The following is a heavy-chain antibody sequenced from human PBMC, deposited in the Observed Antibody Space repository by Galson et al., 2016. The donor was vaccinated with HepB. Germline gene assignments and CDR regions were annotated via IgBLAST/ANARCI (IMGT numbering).Heavy chain of an antibody. CDR1: GNYFTTYG. V-gene: IGHV1-18*01. Sequence: SVKVSCKAYGNYFTTYGFTWVRQAPGQGLEWMGWIGAYNGNTHSAQKFQDRVTLTRNTFTTTVYLELRSLRLDDTAVYYCSAHRGTNSWGRKALDYWGQGTLITVPS. D-gene: IGHD3-16*01. CDR3: SAHRGTNSWGRKALDY. CDR2: IGAYNGNT. J-gene: IGHJ4*02.